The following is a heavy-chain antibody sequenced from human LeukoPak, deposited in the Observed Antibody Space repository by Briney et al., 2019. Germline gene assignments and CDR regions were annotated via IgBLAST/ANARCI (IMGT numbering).Heavy chain of an antibody. V-gene: IGHV3-43*02. CDR1: GVTFDDDA. D-gene: IGHD1-26*01. Sequence: GGALRLSCAASGVTFDDDAMHWGRQAPGKDLEWVSLISGEGGSTYYADSVKGRFTISRDNSKNSLYLKMNSLRTEDPALYYCAKDISIVGATRGDCWGQGTLVTVSS. CDR2: ISGEGGST. CDR3: AKDISIVGATRGDC. J-gene: IGHJ4*02.